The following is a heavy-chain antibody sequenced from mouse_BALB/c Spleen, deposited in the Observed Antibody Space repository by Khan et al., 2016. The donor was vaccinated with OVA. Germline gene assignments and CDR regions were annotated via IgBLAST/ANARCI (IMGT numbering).Heavy chain of an antibody. V-gene: IGHV3-2*02. CDR2: IHYSGST. CDR3: ARRSV. CDR1: GYSITSAYA. Sequence: EVQLQESGPGLVKPSQSLTLTCTVTGYSITSAYAWNWIRQFPGSKLEWMGYIHYSGSTSYNPSLKSRISITRDTSKNQFFLQLNSVTTEDTATYYCARRSVWGAGTTVTVSS. J-gene: IGHJ1*01.